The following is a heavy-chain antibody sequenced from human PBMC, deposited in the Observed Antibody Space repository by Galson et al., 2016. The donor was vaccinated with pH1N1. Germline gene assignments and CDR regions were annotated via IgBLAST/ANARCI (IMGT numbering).Heavy chain of an antibody. D-gene: IGHD4/OR15-4a*01. J-gene: IGHJ6*01. CDR3: ARDLYGGFQLPSYYYYGLDV. CDR2: INPSSGGT. CDR1: GYRFSGYY. Sequence: SVKVSCKASGYRFSGYYIHWVRQAPGQGLEWMGRINPSSGGTEFAQKFQGRVILTRDTSITTAYMEVDALSSDDAAVYYCARDLYGGFQLPSYYYYGLDVWGQGTTVTVSS. V-gene: IGHV1-2*06.